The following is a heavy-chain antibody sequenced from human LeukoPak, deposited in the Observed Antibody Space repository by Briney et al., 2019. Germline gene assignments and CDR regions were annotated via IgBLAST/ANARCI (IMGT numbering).Heavy chain of an antibody. J-gene: IGHJ6*03. CDR3: ARGGYSSSHFYYYYMDV. D-gene: IGHD6-6*01. V-gene: IGHV1-8*01. CDR1: GYTFTSYD. Sequence: ASVKVSCKASGYTFTSYDINWVRQATGQGLAWMGWMNPNSGNTGYAQKFQGRVTMTRNTSISTAYMELSSLRSEDTAVYYCARGGYSSSHFYYYYMDVWGKGTTVTVSS. CDR2: MNPNSGNT.